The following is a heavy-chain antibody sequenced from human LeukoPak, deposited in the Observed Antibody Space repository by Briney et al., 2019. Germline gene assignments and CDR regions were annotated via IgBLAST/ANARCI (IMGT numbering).Heavy chain of an antibody. V-gene: IGHV3-23*01. CDR2: ISGSGGST. D-gene: IGHD4-23*01. Sequence: GGSLRPSCAASGFTFSSYAMSWVRQAPGKGLEWVSAISGSGGSTYYADSVKGRFTISRDNSKNTLYLQMNSLRAEDTAVYYCAKDPIRYGGNCFYYWGQGTLVTVSP. CDR3: AKDPIRYGGNCFYY. CDR1: GFTFSSYA. J-gene: IGHJ4*02.